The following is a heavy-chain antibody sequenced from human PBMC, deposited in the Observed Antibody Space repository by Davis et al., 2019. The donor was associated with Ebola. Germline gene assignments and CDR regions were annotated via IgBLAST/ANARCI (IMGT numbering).Heavy chain of an antibody. CDR3: ARDPDRLWFREPPGMDV. Sequence: AASVTVSRLASRGTLRSYAISWLRQAPGQGRERLGGLIPLFGTANYAQKFQGRVTITADESTSTAYMELSSLRSEDTAVYYCARDPDRLWFREPPGMDVWGQGTTVTVSS. CDR2: LIPLFGTA. CDR1: RGTLRSYA. V-gene: IGHV1-69*13. J-gene: IGHJ6*02. D-gene: IGHD3-10*01.